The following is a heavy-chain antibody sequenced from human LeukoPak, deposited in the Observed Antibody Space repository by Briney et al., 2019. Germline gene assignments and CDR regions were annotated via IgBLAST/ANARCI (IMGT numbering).Heavy chain of an antibody. D-gene: IGHD4/OR15-4a*01. CDR3: ARRKYGADYNGMDV. CDR1: VTPFPPMV. V-gene: IGHV1-18*01. J-gene: IGHJ6*02. Sequence: GASVKVPARLPVTPFPPMVSTGCDWPLDEGLSGWRRSTLRKETHYAQNFQGRVTVTAGTSTNTAYMELRSLRSDDTAIYYCARRKYGADYNGMDVWGQGTTVTVSS. CDR2: STLRKET.